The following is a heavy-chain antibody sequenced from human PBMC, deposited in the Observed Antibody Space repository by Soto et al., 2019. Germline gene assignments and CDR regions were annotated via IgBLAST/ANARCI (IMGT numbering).Heavy chain of an antibody. V-gene: IGHV3-74*01. CDR2: INSDGSST. J-gene: IGHJ5*02. D-gene: IGHD2-2*01. Sequence: PGGSLRLSCAASGFTFSSYWMHWVRQAPGKGLVWVSRINSDGSSTSYADSVKGRFTISRDNAKNTLYLQMNSLRAEDTAVYYCARDRGGMHIVVGPSPPLNGPDRFDPWGPGPRVTVPS. CDR1: GFTFSSYW. CDR3: ARDRGGMHIVVGPSPPLNGPDRFDP.